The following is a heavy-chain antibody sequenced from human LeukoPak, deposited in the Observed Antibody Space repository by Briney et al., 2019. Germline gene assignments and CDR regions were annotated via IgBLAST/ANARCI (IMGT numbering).Heavy chain of an antibody. V-gene: IGHV1-69*05. J-gene: IGHJ6*03. CDR2: IIPIFGTA. CDR1: GGTFSSYA. CDR3: ARSLIAAAGDYYYYYMDV. Sequence: SVKVSCKASGGTFSSYAISWVRQAPGQGLEWMGGIIPIFGTANSAQKFQGRVTITTDESTSTAYMELSSLRSEDTAVYYCARSLIAAAGDYYYYYMDVWGKGTTVTVSS. D-gene: IGHD6-13*01.